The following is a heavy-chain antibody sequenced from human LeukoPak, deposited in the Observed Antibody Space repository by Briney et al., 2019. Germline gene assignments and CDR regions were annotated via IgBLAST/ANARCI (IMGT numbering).Heavy chain of an antibody. D-gene: IGHD3-3*01. CDR2: IYTSGST. CDR3: ARDFADDFWTMYNWFDP. CDR1: GGSISSYY. Sequence: SETLSLTCTVSGGSISSYYWSWIRQPAGKGLEWIGRIYTSGSTNYNPSLKSRVTMSVDTSKNQFSLKQSSVTAADTAVYYCARDFADDFWTMYNWFDPWDQGTLVTVSA. J-gene: IGHJ5*02. V-gene: IGHV4-4*07.